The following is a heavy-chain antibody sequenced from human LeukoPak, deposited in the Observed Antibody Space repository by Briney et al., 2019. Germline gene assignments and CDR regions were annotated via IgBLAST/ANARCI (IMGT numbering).Heavy chain of an antibody. CDR2: IYHSGST. V-gene: IGHV4-39*07. CDR1: GGSISSSSYY. Sequence: PSETLSLTCTVSGGSISSSSYYWGWIRQPPGKGLEWIGSIYHSGSTYYNPSLKSRVTISVDTSKNQFSLKLSSVTAADTAVYYCARVVPGYYDSSGYYPEYFQHWGQGTLVTVSS. J-gene: IGHJ1*01. CDR3: ARVVPGYYDSSGYYPEYFQH. D-gene: IGHD3-22*01.